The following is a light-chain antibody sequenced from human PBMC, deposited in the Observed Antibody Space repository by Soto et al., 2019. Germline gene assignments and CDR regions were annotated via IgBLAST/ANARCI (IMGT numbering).Light chain of an antibody. CDR1: KNDVGFYDF. CDR2: EVV. V-gene: IGLV2-8*01. CDR3: KSHAGSNTYV. J-gene: IGLJ1*01. Sequence: QSVLTQPPSASGSPGQSVTISCTGTKNDVGFYDFVSWYQHHPGKAPRLIIYEVVQRPSGVPDRFSGSKSGNTASLTVSGLQAADEADYFCKSHAGSNTYVFGRGTKVTVL.